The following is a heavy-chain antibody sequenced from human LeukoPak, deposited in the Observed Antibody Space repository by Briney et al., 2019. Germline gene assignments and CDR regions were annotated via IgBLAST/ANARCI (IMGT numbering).Heavy chain of an antibody. CDR1: GYTFTSYG. D-gene: IGHD6-13*01. Sequence: ASVKVSCKASGYTFTSYGISWVRQAPGQGLEWMGWIGAYNGNTNYAQKLQGRVTMTTDTSTSTAYMELRSLRSDGTAVYYCARVRRVIAAAGTHMDVWGKGTTVTVSS. CDR3: ARVRRVIAAAGTHMDV. CDR2: IGAYNGNT. V-gene: IGHV1-18*01. J-gene: IGHJ6*03.